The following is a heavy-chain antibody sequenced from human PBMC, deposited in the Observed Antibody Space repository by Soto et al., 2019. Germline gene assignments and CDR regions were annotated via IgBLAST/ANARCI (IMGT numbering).Heavy chain of an antibody. V-gene: IGHV4-31*03. Sequence: QVPLQESGPGLVKPSQTLSLTCTVSGGSISSGGYYWSWIRQHPGKGLEWIGYIYYSGTTYYNPSLKSRVTISVDTSKNQFSLKLSSVTAADTAVYYCARSPEATVTAFDYWGQGTLVTVSS. CDR1: GGSISSGGYY. CDR3: ARSPEATVTAFDY. D-gene: IGHD4-17*01. CDR2: IYYSGTT. J-gene: IGHJ4*02.